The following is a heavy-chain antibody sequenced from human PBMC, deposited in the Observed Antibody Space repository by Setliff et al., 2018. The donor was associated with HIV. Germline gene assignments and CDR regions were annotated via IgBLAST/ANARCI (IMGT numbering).Heavy chain of an antibody. CDR2: ISSTGTT. J-gene: IGHJ4*02. Sequence: SENLSLTCVVSDDSFTNYDWTWIRQSPGKALQWIGSISSTGTTNYSPSLRSRVTISIETSNTRFSLWLRSVTASDTATYYCARLGRAIDDGGSSVRLDFWGQGVLVTVSS. D-gene: IGHD2-15*01. V-gene: IGHV4-4*08. CDR3: ARLGRAIDDGGSSVRLDF. CDR1: DDSFTNYD.